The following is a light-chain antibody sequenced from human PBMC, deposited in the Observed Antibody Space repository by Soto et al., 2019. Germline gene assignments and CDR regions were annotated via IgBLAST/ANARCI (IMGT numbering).Light chain of an antibody. CDR3: QQYNNWPPWT. Sequence: EIVLTQSPRTLSLSPGERATLSCRASQSVSSNLAWYQQKPGQAPRLLIYGASTRATGIPARFSGSGSGTEFTLTISSLQSEDFAVYYCQQYNNWPPWTFGQGTKVDI. J-gene: IGKJ1*01. CDR2: GAS. CDR1: QSVSSN. V-gene: IGKV3-15*01.